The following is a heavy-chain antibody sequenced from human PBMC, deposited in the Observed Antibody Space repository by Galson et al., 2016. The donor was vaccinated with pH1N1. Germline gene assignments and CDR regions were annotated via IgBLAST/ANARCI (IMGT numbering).Heavy chain of an antibody. J-gene: IGHJ4*02. Sequence: QSGAEVKEPGEPLTISCKGSASSFTSYWISWVRQMPGKGLEWMGRINPRDSYTDYRPSFQGHVTISTDESISTAYLKWSTLKALDTAIYYGATGPSPDYWGQGTLVIVSS. CDR3: ATGPSPDY. CDR1: ASSFTSYW. CDR2: INPRDSYT. V-gene: IGHV5-10-1*01.